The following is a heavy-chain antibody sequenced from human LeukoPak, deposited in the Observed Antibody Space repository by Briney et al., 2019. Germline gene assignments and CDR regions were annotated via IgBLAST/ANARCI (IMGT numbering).Heavy chain of an antibody. V-gene: IGHV3-23*01. CDR2: ISGGGEST. CDR3: AKGKYSSGGVPDY. CDR1: EFTFSSHA. J-gene: IGHJ4*02. D-gene: IGHD6-19*01. Sequence: LPGVSLGLSCVASEFTFSSHAMNWVRQAPGKGLEWVSSISGGGESTYYADSVKGRFTVSRDNSKNTLYLQINSLRGEDTAVYYCAKGKYSSGGVPDYWGQGTLVTVSS.